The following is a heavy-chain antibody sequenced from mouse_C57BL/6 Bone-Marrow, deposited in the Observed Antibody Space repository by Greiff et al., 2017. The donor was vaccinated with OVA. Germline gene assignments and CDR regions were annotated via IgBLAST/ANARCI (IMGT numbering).Heavy chain of an antibody. D-gene: IGHD1-1*01. CDR1: GYTFTSYW. CDR3: ASPLITTVVPFAY. Sequence: QVQLQQPGAELVKPGASVKLSCKASGYTFTSYWIHWVKQRPGQGLEWIGMIHPNSGSTNYNEKFKSKATLTVDKSSSTAYMQLSSLTSEDSAVYYCASPLITTVVPFAYWGQGTLVTVSA. J-gene: IGHJ3*01. V-gene: IGHV1-64*01. CDR2: IHPNSGST.